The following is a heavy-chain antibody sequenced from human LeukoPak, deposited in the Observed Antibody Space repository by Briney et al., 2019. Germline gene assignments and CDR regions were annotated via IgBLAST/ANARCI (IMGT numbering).Heavy chain of an antibody. Sequence: GGSLRLSCAASGFTFSSHAMNWGRQAPGKGLEWISHISKSGDAMYYADSVKGRFTISRDNAKNSLHLQMSSLGDEDTAVYYCARASRPIVTWGQGTLVTVSS. CDR1: GFTFSSHA. CDR2: ISKSGDAM. CDR3: ARASRPIVT. V-gene: IGHV3-48*02. D-gene: IGHD3-16*02. J-gene: IGHJ5*02.